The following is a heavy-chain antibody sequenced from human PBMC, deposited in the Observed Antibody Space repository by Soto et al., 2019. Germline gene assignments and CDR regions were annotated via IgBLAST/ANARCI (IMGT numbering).Heavy chain of an antibody. CDR2: ISSSGSTI. D-gene: IGHD3-16*02. V-gene: IGHV3-48*03. CDR1: GFTFSSYE. Sequence: EVQLVESGGGLVQPGGSLRLSCAASGFTFSSYEMNWVRQAPGKGLEWVSYISSSGSTIYYADSVKGRFTISRDNAKNSLYLQMNSLRAEDTAVYYCARGRVGIRAYYEYVWGSYRPYYFDYWGQGTLVTVSS. CDR3: ARGRVGIRAYYEYVWGSYRPYYFDY. J-gene: IGHJ4*02.